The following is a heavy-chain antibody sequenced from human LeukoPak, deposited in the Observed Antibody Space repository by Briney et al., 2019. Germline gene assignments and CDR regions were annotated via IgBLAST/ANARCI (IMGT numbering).Heavy chain of an antibody. Sequence: SQTLSLTCTVSGGSISSGDYQWSWIRQPPGKGLEWIGYIYYSGSAYYNPSLKSRLTISADTSKNQFSLKLSSVTAADTAVYYCARAGPAYCGDYFDYWGQGTLVTVSS. V-gene: IGHV4-30-4*08. J-gene: IGHJ4*02. CDR2: IYYSGSA. D-gene: IGHD2-21*01. CDR1: GGSISSGDYQ. CDR3: ARAGPAYCGDYFDY.